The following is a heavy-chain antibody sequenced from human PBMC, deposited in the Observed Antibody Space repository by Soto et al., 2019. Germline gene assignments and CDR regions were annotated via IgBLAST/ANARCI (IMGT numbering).Heavy chain of an antibody. J-gene: IGHJ4*02. V-gene: IGHV1-2*02. CDR1: GYTFSDYY. Sequence: ASVKVSCKASGYTFSDYYIHWVRQAPGQGLEWMGWINPNSGGTKYAPKFQGGVTMTRDTSITTAYMELSRLSSVTAADTAVYYCARRRKFPHYYDSSGQIDYWGQGTLVTVSS. CDR3: ARRRKFPHYYDSSGQIDY. D-gene: IGHD3-22*01. CDR2: INPNSGGT.